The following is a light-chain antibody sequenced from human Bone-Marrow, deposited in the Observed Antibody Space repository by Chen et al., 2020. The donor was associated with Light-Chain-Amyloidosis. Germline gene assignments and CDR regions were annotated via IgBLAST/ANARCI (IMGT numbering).Light chain of an antibody. Sequence: SYDLTQPPSVSVSPGQPPRIPSSGDVLPTKYAYWYQQNPGQAPVLVIHRDTERPSGISERFSGSSSGTTATLTISGVQAEDEADYHCQSADSSGTYEVIFGGGTKLTVL. CDR1: VLPTKY. CDR2: RDT. CDR3: QSADSSGTYEVI. J-gene: IGLJ2*01. V-gene: IGLV3-25*03.